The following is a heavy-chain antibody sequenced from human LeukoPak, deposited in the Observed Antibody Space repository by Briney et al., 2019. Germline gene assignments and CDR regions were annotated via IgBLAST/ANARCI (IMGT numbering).Heavy chain of an antibody. V-gene: IGHV3-7*01. CDR3: ARGPYWLHY. D-gene: IGHD3-9*01. Sequence: GGSLRLPCAASGFTFSTYWMTWVRQAPGKRPEWVGNIKPDGGEKSYVDSGKGRFTISRDNAKNSLYLQVSSLRAEDTAIYYCARGPYWLHYWGQGTLVSVSS. CDR1: GFTFSTYW. J-gene: IGHJ4*02. CDR2: IKPDGGEK.